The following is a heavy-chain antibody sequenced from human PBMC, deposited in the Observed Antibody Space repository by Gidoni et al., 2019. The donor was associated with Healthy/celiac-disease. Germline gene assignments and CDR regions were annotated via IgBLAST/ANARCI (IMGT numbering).Heavy chain of an antibody. J-gene: IGHJ4*02. V-gene: IGHV3-23*01. CDR2: ISGNGGST. Sequence: EVQLLESGGGLVQPGGSLRLSCAASGFTFSSYAMSWVRQAPGKGLEWVSSISGNGGSTYYADSVKGRFTISRDNSKNTLYLQMNSLRAEDTAVYYCAKDRLGYYDSSGYYYFDYWGQGTLVTVSS. D-gene: IGHD3-22*01. CDR1: GFTFSSYA. CDR3: AKDRLGYYDSSGYYYFDY.